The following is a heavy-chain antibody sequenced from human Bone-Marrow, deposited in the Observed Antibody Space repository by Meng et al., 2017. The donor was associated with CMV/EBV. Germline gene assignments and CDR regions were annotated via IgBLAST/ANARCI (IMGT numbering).Heavy chain of an antibody. CDR2: IYTSGST. D-gene: IGHD2-21*01. CDR1: GGSISRYY. V-gene: IGHV4-4*07. Sequence: CTVSGGSISRYYWSWIRQPAGTGLEWIGRIYTSGSTHYNPSLKSRVTMSVDTSKNQFSLKLSSVTAADTAVYYCARDLRPGPGEFDYWGQGTLVTVSS. J-gene: IGHJ4*02. CDR3: ARDLRPGPGEFDY.